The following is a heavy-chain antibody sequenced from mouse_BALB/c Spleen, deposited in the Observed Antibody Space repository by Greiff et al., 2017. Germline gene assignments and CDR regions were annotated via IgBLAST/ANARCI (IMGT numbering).Heavy chain of an antibody. D-gene: IGHD2-4*01. V-gene: IGHV5-2*01. CDR2: INSDGGST. CDR3: ASNDYVGAMDY. CDR1: EYEFPSHD. Sequence: EVKVVESGGGLVQPGESLKLSCESNEYEFPSHDMSWVRKTPEKRLELVAAINSDGGSTYYPDTMERRFIISRDNTKKTLYLQMSSLRSEDTALYYCASNDYVGAMDYWGQGTSVTVSS. J-gene: IGHJ4*01.